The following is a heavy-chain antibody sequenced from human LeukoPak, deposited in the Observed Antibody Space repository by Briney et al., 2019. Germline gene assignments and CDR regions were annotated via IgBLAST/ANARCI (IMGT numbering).Heavy chain of an antibody. Sequence: ASVKVSCKASGYTFTSYAMHWVRQAPGQRLEWMGWINAGNGNTKYSQKFQGRVTITTDESTSTTYMDLSSLRSEDTAVYYCARADYYGSGNYRYYYSMDVWGKGTTVTVSS. CDR1: GYTFTSYA. CDR3: ARADYYGSGNYRYYYSMDV. CDR2: INAGNGNT. V-gene: IGHV1-3*01. D-gene: IGHD3-10*01. J-gene: IGHJ6*03.